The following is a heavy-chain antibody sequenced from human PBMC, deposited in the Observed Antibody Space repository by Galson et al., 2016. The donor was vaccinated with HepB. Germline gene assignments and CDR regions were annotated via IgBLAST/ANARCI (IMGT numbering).Heavy chain of an antibody. V-gene: IGHV3-30-3*01. CDR2: MSYDGSQK. CDR1: EFTFSSYA. J-gene: IGHJ4*02. Sequence: SLRLSCAASEFTFSSYAMHWVRQAPGKGLEWVAVMSYDGSQKYYADSVKGRFTNSRDNSKNTLYLQMNSLRAYDTAVYYCARKGRLIAAAGYFDYWGQGTLVTVSS. CDR3: ARKGRLIAAAGYFDY. D-gene: IGHD6-13*01.